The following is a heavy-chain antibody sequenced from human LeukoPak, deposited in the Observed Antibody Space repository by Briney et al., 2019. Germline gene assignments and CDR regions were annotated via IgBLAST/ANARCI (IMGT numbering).Heavy chain of an antibody. V-gene: IGHV3-21*01. CDR3: AKEGEASAYYYYYMDV. J-gene: IGHJ6*03. D-gene: IGHD3-16*01. Sequence: PGGSLRLSCAASGFTFSSYSMNWVRQAPGKGPEWVSSISSSSSYIYYADSVKGRFTISRDNAKNSLYLQMNSLRAEDTAVYYCAKEGEASAYYYYYMDVWGKGTTVTVSS. CDR2: ISSSSSYI. CDR1: GFTFSSYS.